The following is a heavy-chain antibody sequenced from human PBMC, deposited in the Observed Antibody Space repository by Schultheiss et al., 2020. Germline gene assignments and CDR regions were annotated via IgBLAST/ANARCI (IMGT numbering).Heavy chain of an antibody. V-gene: IGHV3-30-3*01. CDR2: ISYDGSNK. J-gene: IGHJ3*02. CDR1: GFTFSSYA. CDR3: ARDSVRSCVAQDAFDI. Sequence: GGSLRLSCAASGFTFSSYAMHWVRQAPGKGLEWVAVISYDGSNKYYADSVKGRFTISRDNSKNTLYLQMNSLRAEDTAVYYCARDSVRSCVAQDAFDIWGQGTTVTVSS. D-gene: IGHD3-10*01.